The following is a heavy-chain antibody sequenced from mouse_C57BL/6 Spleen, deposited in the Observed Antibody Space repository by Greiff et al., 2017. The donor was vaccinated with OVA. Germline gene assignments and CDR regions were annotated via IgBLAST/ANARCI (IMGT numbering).Heavy chain of an antibody. CDR3: AREPHSSGYFAY. Sequence: VQLQQSGAELVRPGTSVKLSCKASGYTFTSYWMHWVKQRPGQGLEWIGVIDPSDSYTNYNQKFKGKATLTVDTSSTTAYMQLSSLTSEDSAVYDCAREPHSSGYFAYWGQGTLVTVSA. CDR1: GYTFTSYW. CDR2: IDPSDSYT. V-gene: IGHV1-59*01. J-gene: IGHJ3*01. D-gene: IGHD3-2*02.